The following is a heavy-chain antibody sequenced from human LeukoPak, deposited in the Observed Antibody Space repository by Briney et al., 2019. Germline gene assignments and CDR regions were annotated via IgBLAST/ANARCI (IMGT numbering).Heavy chain of an antibody. V-gene: IGHV4-59*01. CDR3: AREGRGVSVGMDV. Sequence: SETLSLTCSVSGDSINSYYWSWIRQPPGKGLGWIGYIYHSGSTIYNPSLKSRVTLSVDTSKNQFSLRLSSVSVADTAVYFCAREGRGVSVGMDVWGQGTTVTVSS. CDR1: GDSINSYY. CDR2: IYHSGST. D-gene: IGHD2-8*01. J-gene: IGHJ6*02.